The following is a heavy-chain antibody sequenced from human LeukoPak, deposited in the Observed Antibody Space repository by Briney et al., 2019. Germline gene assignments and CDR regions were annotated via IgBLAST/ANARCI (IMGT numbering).Heavy chain of an antibody. D-gene: IGHD4-17*01. V-gene: IGHV3-53*01. CDR3: ASAERTVTTLLDY. J-gene: IGHJ4*02. CDR1: GFTVSSNY. Sequence: GGSLRLSCAASGFTVSSNYMSWVRQAPGKGLEWVSVIYSGGSTYYADSVKGRFTIFRDNSKNTLYLQMNSLRAEDTAVYYCASAERTVTTLLDYWGQGTLVTVSS. CDR2: IYSGGST.